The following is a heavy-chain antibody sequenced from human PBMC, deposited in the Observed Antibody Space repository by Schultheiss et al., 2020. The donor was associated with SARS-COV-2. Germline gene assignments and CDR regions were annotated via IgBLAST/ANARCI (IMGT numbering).Heavy chain of an antibody. Sequence: SETLSLTCTVSGGSISSGYYWSWIRQPPGKGLEWIGEINHSGSTNYNPSLKSRVTISVDTSKNQFSLKLSSVTAADTAVYYCARAGVNYYDSSGYYPYNWFDPWCQGTLVTVSS. CDR2: INHSGST. J-gene: IGHJ5*02. CDR1: GGSISSGYY. CDR3: ARAGVNYYDSSGYYPYNWFDP. V-gene: IGHV4-38-2*02. D-gene: IGHD3-22*01.